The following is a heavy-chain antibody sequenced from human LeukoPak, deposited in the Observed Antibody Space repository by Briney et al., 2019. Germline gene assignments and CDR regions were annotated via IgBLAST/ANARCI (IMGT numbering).Heavy chain of an antibody. D-gene: IGHD3-10*01. Sequence: GESLKISCKGSGYRFTSYWIGWVRQMPGKGLEWMGIFYPGDSDTRYSPSFQGQLTISADKSISTAYLQWSSLKASDTAMYYCARVYGSGSYATLYYYYYMDVWDKGTTVTISS. V-gene: IGHV5-51*01. J-gene: IGHJ6*03. CDR3: ARVYGSGSYATLYYYYYMDV. CDR1: GYRFTSYW. CDR2: FYPGDSDT.